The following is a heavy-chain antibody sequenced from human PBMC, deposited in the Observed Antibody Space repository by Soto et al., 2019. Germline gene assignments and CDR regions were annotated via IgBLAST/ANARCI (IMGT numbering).Heavy chain of an antibody. CDR2: IFYSGNS. V-gene: IGHV4-31*03. CDR3: ARLSSLYYNSDYGGYYFDY. Sequence: QVQLQESGPGLVKPSQTLSHTCTVSGGSIRGGDYYWSWIRQDPGKGLEWIGYIFYSGNSFYNPSLKSGVTISVDTSKNQFSLQLSSVTAAVSAIYYCARLSSLYYNSDYGGYYFDYWGQGTLVSVSS. J-gene: IGHJ4*02. D-gene: IGHD3-10*01. CDR1: GGSIRGGDYY.